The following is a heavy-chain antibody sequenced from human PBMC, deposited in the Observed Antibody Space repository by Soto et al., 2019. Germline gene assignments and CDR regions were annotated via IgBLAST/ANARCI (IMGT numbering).Heavy chain of an antibody. D-gene: IGHD3-10*01. CDR3: ARDSRLKVTMVRGGYYYYMDV. V-gene: IGHV1-3*01. Sequence: GASVKVSCKASGYTFTSYAMHWVRQAPGQRLEWIGWINAGNGNTKYSQKFQGRVTITRDTSASTAYMELSSLRSEDTAVYYCARDSRLKVTMVRGGYYYYMDVWGKGTTVTVSS. CDR2: INAGNGNT. CDR1: GYTFTSYA. J-gene: IGHJ6*03.